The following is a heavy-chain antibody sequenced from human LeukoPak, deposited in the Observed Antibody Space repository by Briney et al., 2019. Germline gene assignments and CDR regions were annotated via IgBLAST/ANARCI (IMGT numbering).Heavy chain of an antibody. CDR2: VYYGGSP. Sequence: SETLSLTCTVSGGSITSDNFYWGWIRQPPGKGLEWVESVYYGGSPYYNPSLTSRVTMSVDTSENQFSLKLTSVTAADTAVYYCARVNDCSRASCFTSWFDPGAREPWSPSPQ. D-gene: IGHD2-2*02. J-gene: IGHJ5*02. CDR1: GGSITSDNFY. V-gene: IGHV4-39*07. CDR3: ARVNDCSRASCFTSWFDP.